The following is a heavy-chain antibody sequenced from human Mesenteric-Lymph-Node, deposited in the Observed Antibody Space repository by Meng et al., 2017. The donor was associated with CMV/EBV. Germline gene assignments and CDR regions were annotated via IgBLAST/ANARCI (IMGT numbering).Heavy chain of an antibody. D-gene: IGHD2-2*01. CDR3: ARVGLYAAPVSS. CDR1: GGTFSSYA. Sequence: SVKVSCKASGGTFSSYAISWVRQAPGQGLEWMGRIIPILGIANYAQKFQGRVTITADKSTSTAYMELSSLRSEDTAVYYCARVGLYAAPVSSWGQGTLVTVSS. CDR2: IIPILGIA. J-gene: IGHJ5*02. V-gene: IGHV1-69*04.